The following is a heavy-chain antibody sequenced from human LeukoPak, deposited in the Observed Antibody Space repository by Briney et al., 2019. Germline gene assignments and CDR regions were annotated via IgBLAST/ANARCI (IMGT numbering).Heavy chain of an antibody. J-gene: IGHJ6*03. CDR3: ARAGYSYGYGYYYMDV. V-gene: IGHV4-34*01. D-gene: IGHD5-18*01. CDR2: INHSGST. Sequence: SETLSLTCAVYGGSFSGYYWSWIRQPPGKGLEWIGEINHSGSTNYNPSPKSRVTISVDTSKNQFSLKLSSVTAADTAVYYCARAGYSYGYGYYYMDVWGKGTTVTVSS. CDR1: GGSFSGYY.